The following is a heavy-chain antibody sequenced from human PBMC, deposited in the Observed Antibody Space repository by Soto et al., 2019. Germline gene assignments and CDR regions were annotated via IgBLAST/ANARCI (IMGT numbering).Heavy chain of an antibody. CDR2: INAGNGNT. V-gene: IGHV1-3*05. Sequence: QVQLVQSGAEEKKPGASVKVSCKASGYTFTGYAMHWVRQAPGQRLEWMGWINAGNGNTKYSQKFQGRVTITRDTSASPPYMELSSLRSEDTAVYYCARAVAAPADFDSWGQGTLVTVSS. CDR1: GYTFTGYA. J-gene: IGHJ4*02. D-gene: IGHD6-25*01. CDR3: ARAVAAPADFDS.